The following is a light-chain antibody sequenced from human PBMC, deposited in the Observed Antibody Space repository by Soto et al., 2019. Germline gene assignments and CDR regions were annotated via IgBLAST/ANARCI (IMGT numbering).Light chain of an antibody. CDR2: AAS. CDR3: QQLNSYPPFT. V-gene: IGKV1-9*01. J-gene: IGKJ4*01. Sequence: DIQLTQSPSFLPASVGDRVTITCRASQGISSYLAWYQQKPGKAHKLLIYAASTLQSGVPSRFSGSGSGTEFTLTISSLQPEDFATYYCQQLNSYPPFTFGGGTKVEIK. CDR1: QGISSY.